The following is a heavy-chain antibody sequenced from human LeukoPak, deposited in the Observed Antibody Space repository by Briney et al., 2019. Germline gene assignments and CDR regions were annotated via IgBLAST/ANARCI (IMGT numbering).Heavy chain of an antibody. V-gene: IGHV6-1*01. J-gene: IGHJ3*02. CDR2: TYYTSKWYS. Sequence: SQTLSLNCAISGDSVSSNSVTWNWIRQSPSRGLEWLGRTYYTSKWYSDYAVSVKSRITINPDTSKNQLSLQLNSVTPEDTAVYYCARVSSPWSPRDAFDIWGQGTMVTVSS. D-gene: IGHD1-26*01. CDR1: GDSVSSNSVT. CDR3: ARVSSPWSPRDAFDI.